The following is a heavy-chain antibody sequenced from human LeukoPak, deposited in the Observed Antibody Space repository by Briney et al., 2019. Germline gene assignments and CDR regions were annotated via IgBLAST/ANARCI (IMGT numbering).Heavy chain of an antibody. J-gene: IGHJ6*02. D-gene: IGHD3-10*01. CDR2: IYYSGST. V-gene: IGHV4-39*07. CDR1: GGSISSSSYY. CDR3: AREGYGSGSYPYYYYGMDV. Sequence: SETLSLTCTVSGGSISSSSYYWGWIRQPPGKGLEWIRSIYYSGSTYYNPSLKSRVTISVDTSKNQFSLKLSSVTAADTAVYYCAREGYGSGSYPYYYYGMDVWGQGTTVTVSS.